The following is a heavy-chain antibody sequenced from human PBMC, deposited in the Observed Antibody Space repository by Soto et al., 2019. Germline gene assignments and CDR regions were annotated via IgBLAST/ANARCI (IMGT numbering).Heavy chain of an antibody. CDR2: IIPIFGTA. V-gene: IGHV1-69*06. J-gene: IGHJ3*02. CDR1: GGAFSSYA. D-gene: IGHD3-16*01. CDR3: ARDRGFTRKDAFDI. Sequence: SVKVSFKASGGAFSSYAIRWVRQAPGQGLEWMGGIIPIFGTANYAQKFQGRVTITADKSTSTAYMELSSLRSEDTAVYYCARDRGFTRKDAFDIWGRGTMVTVSS.